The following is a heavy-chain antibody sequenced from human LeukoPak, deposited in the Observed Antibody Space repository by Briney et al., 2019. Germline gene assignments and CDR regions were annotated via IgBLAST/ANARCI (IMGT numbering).Heavy chain of an antibody. CDR3: AGERIYYGLDV. D-gene: IGHD3-10*01. CDR1: GGSISSRNCS. Sequence: SQTLSLTCTVSGGSISSRNCSWGWIRQPPGKGLEWIGSIYYSGSTYYNPSLKSRVTISVDTSKNQFSLKLSFVTAAETAVYYCAGERIYYGLDVWGQGTTVTVSS. V-gene: IGHV4-39*01. CDR2: IYYSGST. J-gene: IGHJ6*02.